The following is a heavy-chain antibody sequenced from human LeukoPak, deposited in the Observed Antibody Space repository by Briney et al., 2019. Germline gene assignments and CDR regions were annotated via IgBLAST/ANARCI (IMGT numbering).Heavy chain of an antibody. V-gene: IGHV3-9*01. CDR1: GFTFDDYA. CDR2: ISWNSGSI. Sequence: PGGSLRLSCAASGFTFDDYAMHWVRQAPGKGLEWVSGISWNSGSIGYADSVKGRFTISRDNAKSSLYLQMNSLGAEDTALYYCAKGRDKYQLLSKNWFDPWGQGTLVTVSS. D-gene: IGHD2-2*01. J-gene: IGHJ5*02. CDR3: AKGRDKYQLLSKNWFDP.